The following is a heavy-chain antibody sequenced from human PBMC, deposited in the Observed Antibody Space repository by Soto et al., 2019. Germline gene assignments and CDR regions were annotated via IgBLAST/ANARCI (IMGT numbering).Heavy chain of an antibody. CDR3: AKDRSTYSRRHAFDI. CDR2: ISYGGSNK. CDR1: GFTFSSYG. Sequence: QVQLVESGGGVVQPGRSLRLSCAASGFTFSSYGMHWVRQAPGKGLEWVAVISYGGSNKYYADSVKGRFPISRDNSRNTLYLQLTSLRAEDTAVYYCAKDRSTYSRRHAFDIWGQGTMVTVSS. J-gene: IGHJ3*02. V-gene: IGHV3-30*18. D-gene: IGHD2-2*01.